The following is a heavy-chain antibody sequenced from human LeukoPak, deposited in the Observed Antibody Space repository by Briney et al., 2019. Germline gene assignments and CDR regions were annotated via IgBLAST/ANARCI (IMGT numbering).Heavy chain of an antibody. Sequence: GGSLRLSCAASGFTFSSYAMSWVRQPPGKGLEWVSSVRGSGSSTYYADSVKGRFTISRDNSKNVLFLQMSSLRLDDTAVYYCAKISSGSCHWGQGTLVTVSS. CDR1: GFTFSSYA. CDR2: VRGSGSST. CDR3: AKISSGSCH. V-gene: IGHV3-23*01. D-gene: IGHD6-13*01. J-gene: IGHJ4*02.